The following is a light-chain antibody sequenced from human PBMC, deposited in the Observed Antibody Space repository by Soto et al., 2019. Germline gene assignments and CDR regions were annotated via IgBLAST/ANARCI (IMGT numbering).Light chain of an antibody. Sequence: QSALTQPASVSGSPGQSITISCTGTSSDIGGYNYVSWYRQYTGKAPELIIYDVTNRPSGVSNRFSGSKSGNTASLTISGLQTEDEADYYCSSYASSGTWLFGGGTKVTVL. CDR3: SSYASSGTWL. V-gene: IGLV2-14*03. CDR1: SSDIGGYNY. J-gene: IGLJ3*02. CDR2: DVT.